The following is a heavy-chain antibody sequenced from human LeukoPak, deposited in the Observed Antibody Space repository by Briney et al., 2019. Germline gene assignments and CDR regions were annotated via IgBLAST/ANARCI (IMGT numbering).Heavy chain of an antibody. CDR3: ARAAAGRGYFQH. Sequence: GGSLRLSCAASGFTFSSYEVNWVRQAPGKWLEWVSYISSSGSTIYYADSVKGRFTISRDNAKNSLYLQMNSLRAEDTAVYYYARAAAGRGYFQHWGQGTLVTVSS. V-gene: IGHV3-48*03. J-gene: IGHJ1*01. D-gene: IGHD6-13*01. CDR2: ISSSGSTI. CDR1: GFTFSSYE.